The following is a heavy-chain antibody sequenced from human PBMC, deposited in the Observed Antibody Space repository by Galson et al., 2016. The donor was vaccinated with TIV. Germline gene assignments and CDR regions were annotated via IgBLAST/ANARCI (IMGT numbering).Heavy chain of an antibody. D-gene: IGHD6-19*01. CDR1: GASISSGAYF. CDR2: TYISGTT. CDR3: ARAHSTGWDNGDDDFDI. V-gene: IGHV4-61*02. J-gene: IGHJ3*02. Sequence: TLSLTCTVSGASISSGAYFWSWIRQPAGKGLEWIGRTYISGTTNYNPSLKRRVTISVDASKNQFSLKLNSVTAADTAVYYCARAHSTGWDNGDDDFDIWGLGTVVTGPS.